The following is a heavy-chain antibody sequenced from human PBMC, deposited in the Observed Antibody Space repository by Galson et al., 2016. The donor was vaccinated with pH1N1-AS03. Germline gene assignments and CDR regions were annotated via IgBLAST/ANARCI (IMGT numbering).Heavy chain of an antibody. CDR3: VRGSPHSSSTNYAFEF. V-gene: IGHV1-2*02. Sequence: VKVSCKASGYAFTDYYMHLLRQAPGQGLEWMAWINTDSGGTDYAQKFQGRVTMTRDASISTTYMELSSLRSDDTAVYCCVRGSPHSSSTNYAFEFWGRGTMVTVSS. D-gene: IGHD6-13*01. J-gene: IGHJ3*01. CDR1: GYAFTDYY. CDR2: INTDSGGT.